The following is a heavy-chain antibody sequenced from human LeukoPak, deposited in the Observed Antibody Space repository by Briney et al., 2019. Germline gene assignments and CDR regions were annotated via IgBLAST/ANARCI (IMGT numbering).Heavy chain of an antibody. CDR1: GFSFCSFS. CDR3: AKVHGARLFDV. J-gene: IGHJ4*02. D-gene: IGHD5-24*01. CDR2: IGGSGA. Sequence: TGGSLRLSCVGTGFSFCSFSMNWVRQPPGKGLEWLATIGGSGAYSLDSVKSRFTISRDDSNSTEYLNMKSLRAADTDLDCCAKVHGARLFDVWGRGTLVTVSS. V-gene: IGHV3-23*01.